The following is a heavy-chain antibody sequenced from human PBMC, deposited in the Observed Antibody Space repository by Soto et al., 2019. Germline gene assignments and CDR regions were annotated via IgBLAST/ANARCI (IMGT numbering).Heavy chain of an antibody. CDR2: STHTGNT. CDR3: ARSGEHPLDY. V-gene: IGHV1-18*01. J-gene: IGHJ4*02. Sequence: ASVKVSCKTSGYAFPHYVIDWVRQAPGHGLEWMGFSTHTGNTNYAQNFQGRVVLTTDTSTSTAYMEVTSLRSDDTAVYYCARSGEHPLDYWGQGTPVTVSA. D-gene: IGHD1-26*01. CDR1: GYAFPHYV.